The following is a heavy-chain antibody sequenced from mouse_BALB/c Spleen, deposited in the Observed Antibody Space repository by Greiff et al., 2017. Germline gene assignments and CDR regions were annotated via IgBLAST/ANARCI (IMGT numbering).Heavy chain of an antibody. CDR2: ILPGSGST. CDR3: ARGGYGSSYFDY. V-gene: IGHV1-9*01. Sequence: QVQLQQSGAELMKPGASVKISCKATGYTFSSYWIEWVKQRPGHGLEWIGEILPGSGSTNYSEKFKGKATFTADTSSNTAYMQLSSLTSEDSAVYYCARGGYGSSYFDYWGQGTTLTVSS. D-gene: IGHD1-1*01. J-gene: IGHJ2*01. CDR1: GYTFSSYW.